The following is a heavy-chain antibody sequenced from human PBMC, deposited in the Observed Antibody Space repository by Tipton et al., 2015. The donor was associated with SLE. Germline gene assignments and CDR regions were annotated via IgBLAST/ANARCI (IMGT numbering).Heavy chain of an antibody. CDR2: IDGDGTST. V-gene: IGHV3-74*01. CDR1: GFRFSSQW. D-gene: IGHD1-26*01. Sequence: TLSLTCEGSGFRFSSQWMHWVRQVPGKGFVWVSGIDGDGTSTYYADSVRGRFTISRDNAKNTVYLHMYSLRAEDTAVYYCARVTGVGPFAHADDWGQGALVIVSS. J-gene: IGHJ4*02. CDR3: ARVTGVGPFAHADD.